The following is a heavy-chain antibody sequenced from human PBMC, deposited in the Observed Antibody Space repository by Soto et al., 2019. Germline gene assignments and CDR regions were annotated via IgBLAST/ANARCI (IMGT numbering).Heavy chain of an antibody. CDR3: ARDGGAMDPFDY. CDR1: GFTFSSYG. Sequence: GGSLRLSCAASGFTFSSYGMHWVRQAPGKGLEWVAVIWYDGSNKYYADSVRGRFTISRDNSKNTLYLQMNSLRAEDTAVYYCARDGGAMDPFDYWGQGTLVTVSS. CDR2: IWYDGSNK. J-gene: IGHJ4*02. V-gene: IGHV3-33*01. D-gene: IGHD3-16*01.